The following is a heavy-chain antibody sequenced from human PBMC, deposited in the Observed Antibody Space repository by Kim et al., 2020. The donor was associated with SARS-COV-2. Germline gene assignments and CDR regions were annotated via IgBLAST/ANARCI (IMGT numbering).Heavy chain of an antibody. V-gene: IGHV3-21*01. CDR1: DFNFNSYT. D-gene: IGHD2-21*02. CDR2: ISPRGTYI. Sequence: GGSLRLSCAASDFNFNSYTMSWVRQAPGKGLEWVSSISPRGTYIYYADSAEGRFAISRDNAKNSLYLQMNSLRAEDTAVYYCARVKYGGDQYFDHWGQGTLVTVSS. CDR3: ARVKYGGDQYFDH. J-gene: IGHJ4*02.